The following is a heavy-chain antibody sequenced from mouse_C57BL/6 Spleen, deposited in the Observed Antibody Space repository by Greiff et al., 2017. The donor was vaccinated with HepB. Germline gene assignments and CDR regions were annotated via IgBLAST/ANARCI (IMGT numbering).Heavy chain of an antibody. J-gene: IGHJ4*01. V-gene: IGHV1-80*01. CDR3: ARRGFPYAMDY. CDR1: GYAFSSYW. Sequence: QVHVKQSGAELVKPGASVKISCKASGYAFSSYWMNWVKQRPGKGLEWIGQIYPGDGDTNYNGKFKGKATLTADKSSSTAYMQLSSLTSEDSAVYFCARRGFPYAMDYWGQGTSVTVSS. CDR2: IYPGDGDT.